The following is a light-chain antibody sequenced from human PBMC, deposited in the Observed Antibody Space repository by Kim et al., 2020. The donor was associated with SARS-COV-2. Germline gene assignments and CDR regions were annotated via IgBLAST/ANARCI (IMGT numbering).Light chain of an antibody. V-gene: IGKV3-11*01. CDR3: QQRSNWPT. Sequence: SFSPGDRATLSCMASQSVSSYLAWYQQKPGQAPRLLIYDASNRATGIPARFSGSGSGTDFTLTISSLEPEDFAVYYCQQRSNWPTFGQGTRLEIK. J-gene: IGKJ5*01. CDR1: QSVSSY. CDR2: DAS.